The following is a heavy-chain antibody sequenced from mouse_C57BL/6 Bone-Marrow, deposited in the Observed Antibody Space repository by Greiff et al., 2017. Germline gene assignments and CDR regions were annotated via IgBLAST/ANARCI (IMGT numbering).Heavy chain of an antibody. CDR1: GFTFSDAW. CDR3: TITTGVAAGYFDV. D-gene: IGHD1-1*01. J-gene: IGHJ1*03. CDR2: IRNKANNHAT. Sequence: EVKLVESGGGLVQPGGSMKLSCAASGFTFSDAWMDWVRQSPEKGLEWVAEIRNKANNHATYYAASVQGRFTISRDDSKSSVYLQMNSLRAEDTGIYYCTITTGVAAGYFDVWGTGTTVTVSS. V-gene: IGHV6-6*01.